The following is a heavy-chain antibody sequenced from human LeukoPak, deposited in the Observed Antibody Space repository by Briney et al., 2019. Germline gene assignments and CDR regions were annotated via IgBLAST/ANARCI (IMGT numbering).Heavy chain of an antibody. CDR3: ARAATVTTSAEGY. V-gene: IGHV4-34*01. CDR2: IHPSGST. D-gene: IGHD4-17*01. CDR1: GGSFSGYF. J-gene: IGHJ4*02. Sequence: SETLSLTCAVFGGSFSGYFLTWIRQPPGKGLEWIGEIHPSGSTNYNPSLKSRVTISVDTSKNQFSLKLSSVTAADTAVYYCARAATVTTSAEGYWGQGTLVTVSS.